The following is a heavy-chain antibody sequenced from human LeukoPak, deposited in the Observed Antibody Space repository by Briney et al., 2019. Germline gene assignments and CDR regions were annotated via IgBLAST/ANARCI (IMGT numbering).Heavy chain of an antibody. CDR3: ASFIAVAGFDY. D-gene: IGHD6-19*01. CDR2: IYYSGST. J-gene: IGHJ4*02. Sequence: SETLSLTCTVSGGSISSYYWSWIRRPPGKGLEWIGYIYYSGSTNYNPSLKSRVTISVDTSKNQFSLKLSSVTAADTAVYYCASFIAVAGFDYWGQGTLVTVSS. CDR1: GGSISSYY. V-gene: IGHV4-59*01.